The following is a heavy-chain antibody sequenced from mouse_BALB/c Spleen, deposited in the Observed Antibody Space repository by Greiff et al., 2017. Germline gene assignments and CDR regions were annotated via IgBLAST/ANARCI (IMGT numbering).Heavy chain of an antibody. CDR2: ISYSGST. Sequence: EVQLVESGPGLVKPSQSLSLTCTVTGYSITSDYAWNWIRQFPGNKLEWMGYISYSGSTSYNPSLKSRISITRDTSKNQFFLQLNSVTTEDTATYYCARESTMITHYYAMDYWGQGTSVTVSS. CDR1: GYSITSDYA. CDR3: ARESTMITHYYAMDY. D-gene: IGHD2-4*01. V-gene: IGHV3-2*02. J-gene: IGHJ4*01.